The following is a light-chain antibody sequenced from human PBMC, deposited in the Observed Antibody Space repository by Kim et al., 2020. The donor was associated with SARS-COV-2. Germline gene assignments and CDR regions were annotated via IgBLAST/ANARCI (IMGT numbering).Light chain of an antibody. Sequence: EIVMTQSPATLSVSPGERATLSCRASQSVSSNLAWYQQKPGQAPRLLIYGASTSATGSPARFSGSGSGTEFTLTISSLQSEDFAVYYCQQYNNWLMYTFGQGTKLEI. CDR1: QSVSSN. CDR3: QQYNNWLMYT. V-gene: IGKV3-15*01. CDR2: GAS. J-gene: IGKJ2*01.